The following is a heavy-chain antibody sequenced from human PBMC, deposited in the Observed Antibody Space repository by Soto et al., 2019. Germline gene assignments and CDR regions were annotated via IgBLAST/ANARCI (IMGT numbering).Heavy chain of an antibody. Sequence: GGSLRLSCAVSGFTFSSSEMYWVRQAPGKGLEWISYIHPSGQPIFYADSVKGRFTTSRDNANNSLFLQMNSLRAEDTAVYYCARRASRWGQGTMVTVSS. CDR3: ARRASR. D-gene: IGHD1-26*01. J-gene: IGHJ3*01. CDR1: GFTFSSSE. V-gene: IGHV3-48*03. CDR2: IHPSGQPI.